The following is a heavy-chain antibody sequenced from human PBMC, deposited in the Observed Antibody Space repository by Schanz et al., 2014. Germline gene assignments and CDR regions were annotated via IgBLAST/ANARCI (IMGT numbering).Heavy chain of an antibody. V-gene: IGHV1-18*04. CDR1: GYTFTTYG. CDR3: ARGRVLGSYYEY. Sequence: QVQLVQSGVEVKKPGASVKVSCKASGYTFTTYGISWVRQAPGQGLEWMGWISTYNDNTNYAQKLQGRVTMSTDTSTGTAYMELRSLRSDDTAVYYCARGRVLGSYYEYCGQGTLVTVSS. CDR2: ISTYNDNT. J-gene: IGHJ4*02. D-gene: IGHD3-16*01.